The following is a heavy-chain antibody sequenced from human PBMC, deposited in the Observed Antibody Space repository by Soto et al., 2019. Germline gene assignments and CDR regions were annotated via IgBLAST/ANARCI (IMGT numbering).Heavy chain of an antibody. J-gene: IGHJ6*02. CDR3: ARCIAQSRVYYYYYGMDV. D-gene: IGHD2-8*01. CDR1: GFTFSSYE. CDR2: ISSSGSNI. Sequence: EVQLVESGGGLVKPGGSLRLSCAASGFTFSSYEMNWVRQAPGKGLEWVSYISSSGSNIYYADSVKGRFTISRDNAKNALDLQMNSLRAEDTAVYDCARCIAQSRVYYYYYGMDVWGQGTTVTVSS. V-gene: IGHV3-48*03.